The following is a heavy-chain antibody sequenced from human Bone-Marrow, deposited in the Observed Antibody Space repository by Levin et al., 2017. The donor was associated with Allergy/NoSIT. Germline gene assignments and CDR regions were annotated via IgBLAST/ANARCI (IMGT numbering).Heavy chain of an antibody. CDR2: INGIGETS. CDR1: GFIFREYT. CDR3: AKGSWDCTVPGCYLYFHMDV. Sequence: SGGSLRLSCAASGFIFREYTMNWVRQAPGKGLEWVSSINGIGETSYYADSVKGRFTISRDNSKNTLYVQMSNVRADDTAIYYCAKGSWDCTVPGCYLYFHMDVWGKGTTVTVSS. D-gene: IGHD2-8*02. V-gene: IGHV3-23*01. J-gene: IGHJ6*03.